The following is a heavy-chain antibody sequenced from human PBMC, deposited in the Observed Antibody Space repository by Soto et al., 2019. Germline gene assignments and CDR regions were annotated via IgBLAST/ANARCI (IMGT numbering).Heavy chain of an antibody. CDR1: GGSISSSNW. CDR3: ARDRPSVDTAMAWGYYYYGMDV. J-gene: IGHJ6*02. CDR2: IYHSGST. V-gene: IGHV4-4*02. D-gene: IGHD5-18*01. Sequence: SETLSLTCAVSGGSISSSNWWSWVRQPPGKGLEWIGEIYHSGSTNYNPSLKSRVTISVDKSKNQFSLKLSSVTAADTAVYYCARDRPSVDTAMAWGYYYYGMDVWGQGTTVTVSS.